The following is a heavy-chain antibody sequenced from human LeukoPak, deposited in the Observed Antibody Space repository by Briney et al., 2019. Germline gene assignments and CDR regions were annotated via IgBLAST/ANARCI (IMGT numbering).Heavy chain of an antibody. J-gene: IGHJ4*02. Sequence: PGGSLRLSCAASGFTLRSYDMSWVRQAPGKGLEWVAATSGSGVNSYYADSVRGRFTISRDNSQNTLYLQMDSLRAEDTAVYYCAKEYSRYDFDYWGQGALVTVSS. D-gene: IGHD5-12*01. CDR2: TSGSGVNS. V-gene: IGHV3-23*01. CDR3: AKEYSRYDFDY. CDR1: GFTLRSYD.